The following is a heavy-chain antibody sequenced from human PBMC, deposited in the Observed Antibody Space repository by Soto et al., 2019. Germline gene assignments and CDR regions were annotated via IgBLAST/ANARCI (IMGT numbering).Heavy chain of an antibody. CDR3: ARVYSGSYSDY. Sequence: TLSLTCAVSGGSIRSNNRWSWVRQPPGKGLEWIGEIFHSGSTNYNPSLKTRVIISVDKSKNQFSLKLSSVTAADTAVYYCARVYSGSYSDYWGQGTLVTVSS. D-gene: IGHD1-26*01. CDR1: GGSIRSNNR. J-gene: IGHJ4*02. CDR2: IFHSGST. V-gene: IGHV4-4*02.